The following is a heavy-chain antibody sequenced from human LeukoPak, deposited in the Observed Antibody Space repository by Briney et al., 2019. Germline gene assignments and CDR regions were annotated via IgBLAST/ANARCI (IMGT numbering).Heavy chain of an antibody. V-gene: IGHV1-8*01. CDR1: GYTLTSYD. CDR3: AREGRITIFGAADWFDP. J-gene: IGHJ5*02. D-gene: IGHD3-3*01. Sequence: ASVKVSCKASGYTLTSYDINWVRQATGQGLEWMGWMNPNSGNTGYAQKFQGRVTMTRNTSISTAYMELRSLRSDDTAVYYCAREGRITIFGAADWFDPWGQGTLVTVSS. CDR2: MNPNSGNT.